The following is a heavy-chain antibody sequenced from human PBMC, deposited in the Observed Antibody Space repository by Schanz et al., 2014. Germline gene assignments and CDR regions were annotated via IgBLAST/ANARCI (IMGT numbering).Heavy chain of an antibody. Sequence: EVQLAESGGGLVQPGGSLRLSCLASGFAFSSYGMNWLRQAPGKGLEWVSYISGSSRTIYYADSMKGRFTVSRDNAENALYLQMNSLRAEDTALYYCARDRRNADLDYWGQGTLVTVSS. CDR3: ARDRRNADLDY. J-gene: IGHJ4*02. CDR1: GFAFSSYG. D-gene: IGHD1-1*01. V-gene: IGHV3-48*01. CDR2: ISGSSRTI.